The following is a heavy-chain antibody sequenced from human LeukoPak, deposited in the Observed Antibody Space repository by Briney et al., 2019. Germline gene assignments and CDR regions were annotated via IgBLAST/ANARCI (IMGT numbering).Heavy chain of an antibody. J-gene: IGHJ4*02. V-gene: IGHV3-23*01. CDR1: GFTFSSYA. CDR3: TKDRLTGYSSGYSYFDY. Sequence: GGSLRLSCAAPGFTFSSYAMTWVRQAPGKGLEWVSTISGSGGSTYYADSVKGRFTISRDSSKNTLYLQMNSLRAEDTAMYYCTKDRLTGYSSGYSYFDYWGQGTLVTVSS. CDR2: ISGSGGST. D-gene: IGHD5-18*01.